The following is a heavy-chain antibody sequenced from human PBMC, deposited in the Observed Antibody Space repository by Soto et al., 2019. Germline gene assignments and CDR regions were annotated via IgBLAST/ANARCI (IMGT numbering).Heavy chain of an antibody. CDR1: GGSISSGGYY. J-gene: IGHJ6*02. CDR2: IYYSGST. Sequence: QVQLQESGPGLVKPSQTLSLTCTVSGGSISSGGYYWSWIRQHPGKGLEWIGYIYYSGSTYSNPCRQSRVTISVDTAKNQFSLKLSSVTAADTAVYYCARDHGGYSGYDYYYYYGMDVWGQGTTVTVSS. D-gene: IGHD5-12*01. V-gene: IGHV4-31*03. CDR3: ARDHGGYSGYDYYYYYGMDV.